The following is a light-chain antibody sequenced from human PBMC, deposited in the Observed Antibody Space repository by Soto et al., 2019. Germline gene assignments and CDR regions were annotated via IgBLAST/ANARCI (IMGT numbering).Light chain of an antibody. CDR1: GSSIGTNT. Sequence: QSVLTQPPSASGTPGQRVTISCYGSGSSIGTNTVNWYRQLPGTAPKLLIYGNNQRPSGVPDRFSGSKSGTSASLAISGLQSEDEAEYYCAAWGGSLNNVLFGGGTKLTVL. CDR2: GNN. V-gene: IGLV1-44*01. CDR3: AAWGGSLNNVL. J-gene: IGLJ3*02.